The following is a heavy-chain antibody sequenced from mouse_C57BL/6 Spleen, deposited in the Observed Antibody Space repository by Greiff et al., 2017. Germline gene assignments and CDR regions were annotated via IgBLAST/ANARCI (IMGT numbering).Heavy chain of an antibody. CDR2: ISYDGSN. V-gene: IGHV3-6*01. D-gene: IGHD2-1*01. J-gene: IGHJ2*01. Sequence: EVKLLESGPGLVKPSQSLSLTCSVTGYSITSGYYWNWIRQFPGNQLEWMGYISYDGSNNYNPSLKNRISITRDTSKNQFFLNLSSVTTEDTATYFCARDRIWYIGCWGQGTTLSVSS. CDR3: ARDRIWYIGC. CDR1: GYSITSGYY.